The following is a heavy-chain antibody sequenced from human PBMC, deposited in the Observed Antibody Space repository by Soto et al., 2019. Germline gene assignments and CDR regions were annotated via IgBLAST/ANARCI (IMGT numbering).Heavy chain of an antibody. CDR2: IWYDGSNK. J-gene: IGHJ4*02. Sequence: GGSLRLSCAASGFTFSSYGMHWVRQAPGKGLEWVAVIWYDGSNKYYADSVKGRFTISRDNSKNTLYLQMNSLRAEDTAVYYCERDSQLFGVVNPFDYWGQGTLVTVSS. D-gene: IGHD3-3*01. CDR1: GFTFSSYG. V-gene: IGHV3-33*01. CDR3: ERDSQLFGVVNPFDY.